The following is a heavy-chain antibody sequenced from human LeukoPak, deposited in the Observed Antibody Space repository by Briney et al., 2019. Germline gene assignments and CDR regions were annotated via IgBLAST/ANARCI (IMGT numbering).Heavy chain of an antibody. D-gene: IGHD3-22*01. CDR3: AKGGYKYDNSGHNYFDY. V-gene: IGHV3-30*02. J-gene: IGHJ4*02. CDR1: GFTFSTYG. CDR2: IRYDGSKK. Sequence: GGSLRLSCAASGFTFSTYGMNWVRQAPGKGLEWVAFIRYDGSKKDYADSVKGRFTISRDNSKNTLFLQMNSLRAEDTAVYYCAKGGYKYDNSGHNYFDYWGQGTLVTVSS.